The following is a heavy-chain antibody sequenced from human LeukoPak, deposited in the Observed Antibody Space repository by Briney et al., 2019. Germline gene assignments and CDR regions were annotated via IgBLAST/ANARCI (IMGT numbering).Heavy chain of an antibody. CDR3: ATHYCSSTSCPFYYYMDV. CDR2: IYTSGST. CDR1: GASISSYY. Sequence: SETLSLTCTISGASISSYYWSWIRQPPGKGLEWIGYIYTSGSTNYNPSLKSRVTISVDTSKNQFSLNLSSVTAADTAVYYCATHYCSSTSCPFYYYMDVWGKGTTVTVSS. J-gene: IGHJ6*03. D-gene: IGHD2-2*01. V-gene: IGHV4-4*09.